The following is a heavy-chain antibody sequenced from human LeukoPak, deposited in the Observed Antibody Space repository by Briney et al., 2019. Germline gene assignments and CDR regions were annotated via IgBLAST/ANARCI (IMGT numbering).Heavy chain of an antibody. CDR2: ISNNGGYT. D-gene: IGHD2-15*01. CDR3: AKQLGYCSDGSCYFPY. Sequence: GGSLRLSCAASGFTFSSYAMGWVRQAPGKGLEWVSAISNNGGYTYYADSVQGRFTISRDNSKSTLCLQMNSLRAEDTAVYYCAKQLGYCSDGSCYFPYWGQGTLVTVSS. V-gene: IGHV3-23*01. J-gene: IGHJ4*02. CDR1: GFTFSSYA.